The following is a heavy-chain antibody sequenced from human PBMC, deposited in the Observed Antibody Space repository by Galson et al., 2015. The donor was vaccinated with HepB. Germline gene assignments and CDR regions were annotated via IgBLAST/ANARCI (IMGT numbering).Heavy chain of an antibody. CDR2: INSDGSST. CDR3: ARSHIVATRGWFDP. Sequence: SLRLSCAASGFTFSSYWMHWVRQAPGKRLVWVSRINSDGSSTSYADSVKGRFTISRDNAKTTLYLQMNSLRAEDTAVYYCARSHIVATRGWFDPWGQGTLVTVSS. CDR1: GFTFSSYW. D-gene: IGHD5-12*01. V-gene: IGHV3-74*01. J-gene: IGHJ5*02.